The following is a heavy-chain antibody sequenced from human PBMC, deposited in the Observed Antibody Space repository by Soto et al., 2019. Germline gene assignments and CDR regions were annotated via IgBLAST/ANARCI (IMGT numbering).Heavy chain of an antibody. CDR2: IIPIFGTA. J-gene: IGHJ5*02. D-gene: IGHD6-13*01. CDR1: GGTFSSYA. Sequence: ASVKVSCKASGGTFSSYAISWVRQAPGQGLEWMGGIIPIFGTANYAQKFQGRVTITADESTSTAYMELSSLRSEDTAVYYCARGREQLVFYWFDPWGQGTLVTVSS. CDR3: ARGREQLVFYWFDP. V-gene: IGHV1-69*13.